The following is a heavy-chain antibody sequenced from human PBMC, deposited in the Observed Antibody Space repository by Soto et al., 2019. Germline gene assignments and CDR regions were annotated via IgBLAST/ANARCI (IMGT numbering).Heavy chain of an antibody. J-gene: IGHJ4*02. V-gene: IGHV3-21*06. CDR2: ISSRSTFI. Sequence: GGSLRLSCTLLGFTLTNENMNWVRQAPGKGLEWVSSISSRSTFINYADSVKGRFTISRDNDKGLVYLQMNSLRAEDTAVYYCARDPPLSMIVVVGVDDFWGQGTLVTVSS. CDR1: GFTLTNEN. CDR3: ARDPPLSMIVVVGVDDF. D-gene: IGHD3-22*01.